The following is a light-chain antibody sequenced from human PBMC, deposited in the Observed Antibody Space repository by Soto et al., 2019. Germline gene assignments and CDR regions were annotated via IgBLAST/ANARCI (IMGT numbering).Light chain of an antibody. CDR3: CSYAGTRTYV. Sequence: QSALTQPPSASGTPGQRVTISCSGSSSNIGSNTVNWYQQLPGTAPKLLIYSNNQRPSGVSDGFSGSKSGNTASLTISGLQAEDEADYYCCSYAGTRTYVFGTGTKVTVL. V-gene: IGLV1-44*01. J-gene: IGLJ1*01. CDR1: SSNIGSNT. CDR2: SNN.